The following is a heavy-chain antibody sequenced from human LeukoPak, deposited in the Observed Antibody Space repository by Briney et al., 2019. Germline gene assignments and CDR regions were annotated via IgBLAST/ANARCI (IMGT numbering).Heavy chain of an antibody. CDR2: VNPNSGGT. J-gene: IGHJ4*02. Sequence: ASVKVSCKASGYTFTGYYMHWVRQAPGQGLEWMGWVNPNSGGTNYAQKFQGRVTMTRDTSISTAYMELSRLRSDDTAVYYCARGPTVVXQYXXDYWGQGTLVTVSS. CDR3: ARGPTVVXQYXXDY. D-gene: IGHD4-23*01. V-gene: IGHV1-2*02. CDR1: GYTFTGYY.